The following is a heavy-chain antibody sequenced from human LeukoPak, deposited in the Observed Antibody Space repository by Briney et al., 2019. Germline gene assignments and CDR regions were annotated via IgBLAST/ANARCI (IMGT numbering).Heavy chain of an antibody. D-gene: IGHD6-13*01. Sequence: SETLCFTCAVYGGSFSGYYWSWIRQPPGKGLDWIGEINHSGSTNYNPSLKSRVTISVDTSKSQFSLKLRSVTAADTAVYYCARVSSSSWTTQIDYWGQGTLVTVSS. J-gene: IGHJ4*02. V-gene: IGHV4-34*01. CDR2: INHSGST. CDR3: ARVSSSSWTTQIDY. CDR1: GGSFSGYY.